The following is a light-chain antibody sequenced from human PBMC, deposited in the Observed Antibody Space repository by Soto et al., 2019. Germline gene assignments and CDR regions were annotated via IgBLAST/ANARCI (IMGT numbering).Light chain of an antibody. V-gene: IGLV1-40*01. Sequence: QSVLTQPPSVSGAPGHRVTNSCTGSSSNIGAGYDVHWYQQLPGTAPKLLIYGNSNRPSGVPDRFSGSKSGTSASLAITGLQAEDEADYYCQSYDSSLSGVVFGGETKLTVL. CDR3: QSYDSSLSGVV. CDR2: GNS. J-gene: IGLJ2*01. CDR1: SSNIGAGYD.